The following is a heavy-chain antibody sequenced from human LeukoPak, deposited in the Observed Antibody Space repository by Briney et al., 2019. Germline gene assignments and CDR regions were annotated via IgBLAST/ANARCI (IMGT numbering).Heavy chain of an antibody. D-gene: IGHD6-13*01. CDR3: ARDGDPQLVIDY. Sequence: ASVNVSCKASGYSFTSHAMHWVRQAPGQRLEWMGWINAGNGNTKYSQKFQGRVTITRDTSASTAYMELSSLRSEDTAVYYCARDGDPQLVIDYWGQGTLVTVSS. V-gene: IGHV1-3*01. CDR2: INAGNGNT. J-gene: IGHJ4*02. CDR1: GYSFTSHA.